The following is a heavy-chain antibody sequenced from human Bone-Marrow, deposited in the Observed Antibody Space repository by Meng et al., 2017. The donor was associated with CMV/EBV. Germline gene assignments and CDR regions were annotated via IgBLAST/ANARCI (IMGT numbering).Heavy chain of an antibody. CDR2: ISYDGSNK. D-gene: IGHD3-3*01. V-gene: IGHV3-30-3*01. J-gene: IGHJ6*02. Sequence: GGSLRLSCAASGFTFSSYAMHWVRQAPGKGLEWVAVISYDGSNKYYADSVKGRFTISRDNSKNTLYLQMNSLRAEDTAVYYCARGGLAYYDFWSGYYPNYYYYGMDVWGQGITVTVSS. CDR1: GFTFSSYA. CDR3: ARGGLAYYDFWSGYYPNYYYYGMDV.